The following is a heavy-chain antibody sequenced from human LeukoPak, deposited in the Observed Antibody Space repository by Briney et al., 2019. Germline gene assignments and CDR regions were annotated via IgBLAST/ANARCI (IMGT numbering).Heavy chain of an antibody. J-gene: IGHJ5*02. CDR3: ARITVGATKRNNWFDP. V-gene: IGHV4-34*01. CDR2: INHSRST. D-gene: IGHD1-26*01. CDR1: GGSFSGYY. Sequence: SETLSLTCAVYGGSFSGYYWSWIRQPPGKGLEWIGEINHSRSTKYNPSLKSRVTISVDTSKNQFSLKLSSVTAADTAVYYCARITVGATKRNNWFDPWGQGTLVTVSS.